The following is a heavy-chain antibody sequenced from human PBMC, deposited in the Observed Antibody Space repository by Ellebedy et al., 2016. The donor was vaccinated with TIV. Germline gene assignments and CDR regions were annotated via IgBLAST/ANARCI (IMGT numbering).Heavy chain of an antibody. V-gene: IGHV3-7*03. CDR2: IYQDGSEK. CDR3: ARGPVRYTQKGGFLDY. CDR1: GFSFSSYW. Sequence: PGGSLRLSCAVSGFSFSSYWMSWVRQAPGKGLEWVANIYQDGSEKYYVDSVKGRFTIFRDNAKNSLYLQMNSLRVEDTAVYFCARGPVRYTQKGGFLDYWGQGTLVIVSS. J-gene: IGHJ4*02. D-gene: IGHD3-16*01.